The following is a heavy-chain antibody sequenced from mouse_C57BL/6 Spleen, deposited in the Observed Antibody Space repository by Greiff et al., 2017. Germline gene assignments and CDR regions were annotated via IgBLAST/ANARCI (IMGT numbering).Heavy chain of an antibody. D-gene: IGHD2-5*01. Sequence: QVQLQQPGAELVRPGSSVKLSCKASGYTFTSYWMHWVKQRPIQGLEWIGNIDPSDSETHYNQKFKDKATLTVDKSYSTAYMQLSSLTSEDAAVYYCARWTAYYSNYDYYAMDYWGQGTSVTVSS. V-gene: IGHV1-52*01. J-gene: IGHJ4*01. CDR3: ARWTAYYSNYDYYAMDY. CDR2: IDPSDSET. CDR1: GYTFTSYW.